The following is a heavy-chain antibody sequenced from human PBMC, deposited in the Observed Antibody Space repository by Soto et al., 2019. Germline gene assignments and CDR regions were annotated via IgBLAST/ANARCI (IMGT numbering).Heavy chain of an antibody. CDR2: IIPIFGTA. Sequence: QAQLEQSGGEVKKPGSSVKVSCKASRVAFSKFIVTWVRQAPGLGLEWVGGIIPIFGTANYAQKFQGRVTTTAEESTSTSYMEANNLRSEDTAVYYCAKVRYSSPMGYYYGMDVWGQGTTVTVSS. D-gene: IGHD6-19*01. V-gene: IGHV1-69*01. J-gene: IGHJ6*02. CDR1: RVAFSKFI. CDR3: AKVRYSSPMGYYYGMDV.